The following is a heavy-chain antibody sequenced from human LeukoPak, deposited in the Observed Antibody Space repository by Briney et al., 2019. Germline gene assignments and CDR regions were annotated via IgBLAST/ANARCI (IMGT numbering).Heavy chain of an antibody. J-gene: IGHJ4*02. CDR2: ISSSSSYI. CDR1: GFTFSSYS. CDR3: ARDLGSITGTTYDH. Sequence: GGSLRLSCAASGFTFSSYSMNWVRQAPGKGLKWVSSISSSSSYIYYADSVKGRFTISRDNAKNSLYLQMNSLRAENTAVYYCARDLGSITGTTYDHWGQGTLVTVSS. D-gene: IGHD1-20*01. V-gene: IGHV3-21*01.